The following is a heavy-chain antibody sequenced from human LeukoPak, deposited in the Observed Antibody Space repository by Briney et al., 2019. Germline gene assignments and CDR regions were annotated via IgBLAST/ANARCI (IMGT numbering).Heavy chain of an antibody. V-gene: IGHV3-48*03. J-gene: IGHJ4*02. D-gene: IGHD3-10*01. Sequence: QPGGSLRLSCAASGFTFSSYEMNWVRQAPGKGLEWVSYISSSGSTIYYADSVKGRFTISRDNSKNTLSLQMNSLRAEDTAVYFCTKPYSASGNPTGGYWGQGTLVTVSS. CDR3: TKPYSASGNPTGGY. CDR1: GFTFSSYE. CDR2: ISSSGSTI.